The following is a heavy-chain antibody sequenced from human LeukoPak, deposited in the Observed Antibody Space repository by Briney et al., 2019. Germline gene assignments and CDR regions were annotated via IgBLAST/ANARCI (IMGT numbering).Heavy chain of an antibody. D-gene: IGHD1-7*01. Sequence: GGSLRLSCAASGFTFSSYSMNWVRQAPGKGLEWVSSISSSSSYIYYADSVKGRFTISRDNAKNSLYLQMNSLRAEDTAVYYCARPNWNYGKTDYWGQGTLVTVSS. CDR1: GFTFSSYS. V-gene: IGHV3-21*01. J-gene: IGHJ4*02. CDR2: ISSSSSYI. CDR3: ARPNWNYGKTDY.